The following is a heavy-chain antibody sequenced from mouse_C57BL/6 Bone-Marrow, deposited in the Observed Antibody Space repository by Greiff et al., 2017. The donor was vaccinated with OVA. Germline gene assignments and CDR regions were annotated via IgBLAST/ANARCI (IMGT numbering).Heavy chain of an antibody. D-gene: IGHD1-1*01. Sequence: VLLVESGAELVRPGASVKLSCTASGFNIKDDYMHWVKQRPEQGLEWIGWIDPENGDTEYASKFQGKATITADTSSNTAYLQLSSLTSEDTAVYYSTTWNYYGLYYFDYWGQGTTLTVSS. CDR2: IDPENGDT. V-gene: IGHV14-4*01. CDR1: GFNIKDDY. J-gene: IGHJ2*01. CDR3: TTWNYYGLYYFDY.